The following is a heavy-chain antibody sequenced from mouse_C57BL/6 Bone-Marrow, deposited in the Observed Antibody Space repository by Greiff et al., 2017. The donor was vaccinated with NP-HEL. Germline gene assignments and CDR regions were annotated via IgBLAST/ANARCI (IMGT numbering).Heavy chain of an antibody. CDR3: TEITMPQGCFDV. V-gene: IGHV6-3*01. CDR1: GFTFSNYW. J-gene: IGHJ1*03. CDR2: IRLKSDNYAT. Sequence: DVKLVESGGGLVQPGGSMKLSCVASGFTFSNYWMNWVRQSPEKGLEWVAQIRLKSDNYATHYAESVKGRFTISRDDSKSSVYLQMNNLRAEDTGIYYCTEITMPQGCFDVWGTGTTVTVSS. D-gene: IGHD1-1*02.